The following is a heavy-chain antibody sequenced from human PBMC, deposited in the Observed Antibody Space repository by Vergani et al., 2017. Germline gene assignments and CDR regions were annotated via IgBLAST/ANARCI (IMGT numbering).Heavy chain of an antibody. V-gene: IGHV1-46*01. CDR1: GYTFTSYY. CDR2: INTSGGST. J-gene: IGHJ4*02. Sequence: QVQLVQSGAEVKKPGASVKVSCKASGYTFTSYYMHWVRQAPGQGLEWMGIINTSGGSTSYAQKFQGRVTITRDTSTSTVYMELSSLRSEDTAVYYCARARRYYYDSSGYYYFDYWGQGTLVTVSS. CDR3: ARARRYYYDSSGYYYFDY. D-gene: IGHD3-22*01.